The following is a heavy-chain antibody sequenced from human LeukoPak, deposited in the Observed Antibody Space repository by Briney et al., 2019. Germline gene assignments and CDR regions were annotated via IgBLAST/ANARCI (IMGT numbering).Heavy chain of an antibody. J-gene: IGHJ4*02. CDR1: GFTFSDYY. CDR2: ISGGGTAT. CDR3: VKGGRTNSPLDY. D-gene: IGHD1-14*01. V-gene: IGHV3-23*01. Sequence: GGSLRLSCAASGFTFSDYYMSWIRQAPGRGLEWVSVISGGGTATYYADSVKGRLTISRDNSKNTLYLQMNSLRADDTAIYYCVKGGRTNSPLDYWGQGTLVTVSS.